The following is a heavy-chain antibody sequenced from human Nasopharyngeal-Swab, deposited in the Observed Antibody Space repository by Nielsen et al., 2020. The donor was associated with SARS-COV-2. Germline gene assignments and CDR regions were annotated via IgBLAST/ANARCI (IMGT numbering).Heavy chain of an antibody. CDR3: ARGGNYAPFDY. CDR1: GFTFSNHG. D-gene: IGHD1-7*01. J-gene: IGHJ4*02. CDR2: ISYDGNNK. Sequence: GESLKISCAASGFTFSNHGMHWVRQAPGKGLEWVAVISYDGNNKFYADSAKGRFTISRDNFKNTLYLQMNSLRADDTAVYYCARGGNYAPFDYWGQGTLVTVSS. V-gene: IGHV3-30*03.